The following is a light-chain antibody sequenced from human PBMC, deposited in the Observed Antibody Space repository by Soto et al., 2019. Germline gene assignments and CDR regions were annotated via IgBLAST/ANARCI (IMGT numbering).Light chain of an antibody. Sequence: DIQMTQSPSSVSAPVGDRVTISCRASQDISKWLAWFQQKPGKAPKLLISAASTLQSGVPSRFSGSGSGTEFTLTIQSLQPDDIGTYYCQQANGFPLTFGGGTKVEIK. CDR3: QQANGFPLT. V-gene: IGKV1-12*01. CDR2: AAS. J-gene: IGKJ4*01. CDR1: QDISKW.